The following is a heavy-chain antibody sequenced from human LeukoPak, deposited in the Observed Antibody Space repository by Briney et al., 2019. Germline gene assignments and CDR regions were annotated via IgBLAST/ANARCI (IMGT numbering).Heavy chain of an antibody. Sequence: GGSLRLSCAASGFTFSSYSMNWVRQAPGKGLEWVSYISSSSSTIYYADSVKGRFTISRDNSKNTLYLQMNSLRAEDTAVYYCARDGIDSSSGISSYYYMAVWGKGTTVTISS. CDR1: GFTFSSYS. CDR2: ISSSSSTI. D-gene: IGHD3-22*01. V-gene: IGHV3-48*01. J-gene: IGHJ6*03. CDR3: ARDGIDSSSGISSYYYMAV.